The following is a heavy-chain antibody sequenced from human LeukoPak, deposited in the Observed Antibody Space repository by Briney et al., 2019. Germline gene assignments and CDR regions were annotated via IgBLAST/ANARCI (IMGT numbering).Heavy chain of an antibody. Sequence: KTSETLSLTCTVSGGSISTYYWSWIRQPPGKGLECIGYMYYSGSTNYNPSLKSRVTISVDTSKNQFSLKLSSVTAADTAAYYCARVVYVWGSFGFYYYMDVWGKGTTVTVSS. J-gene: IGHJ6*03. CDR3: ARVVYVWGSFGFYYYMDV. D-gene: IGHD3-16*01. V-gene: IGHV4-59*01. CDR1: GGSISTYY. CDR2: MYYSGST.